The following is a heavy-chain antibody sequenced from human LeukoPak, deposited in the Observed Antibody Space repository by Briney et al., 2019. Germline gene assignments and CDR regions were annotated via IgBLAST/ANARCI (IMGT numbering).Heavy chain of an antibody. J-gene: IGHJ4*02. Sequence: PGGSLRLSCAASGFTFSSYSMNWVRQAPGKGLEWVSYISSSSSTIYYADSVKGRFTISRDNAKNSLYLQMNSLRAEDTAVYYCARAGGYYGSGSYYNPFDYWGQGTLVTVSS. CDR3: ARAGGYYGSGSYYNPFDY. V-gene: IGHV3-48*01. CDR2: ISSSSSTI. CDR1: GFTFSSYS. D-gene: IGHD3-10*01.